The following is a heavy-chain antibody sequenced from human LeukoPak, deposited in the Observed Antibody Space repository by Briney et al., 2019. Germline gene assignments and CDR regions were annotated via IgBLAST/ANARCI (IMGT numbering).Heavy chain of an antibody. V-gene: IGHV1-18*01. D-gene: IGHD6-13*01. CDR3: ARDFPSIEGSSWFVIDY. CDR1: GYTFTSYG. Sequence: ASVKVSCKASGYTFTSYGISWVRQAPGQGLEWMGWISAYNGNTNYAQKLQGRVTMTTDTFTSTAYMELRSLRSDDTAVYYCARDFPSIEGSSWFVIDYWGQGTLVTVSS. CDR2: ISAYNGNT. J-gene: IGHJ4*02.